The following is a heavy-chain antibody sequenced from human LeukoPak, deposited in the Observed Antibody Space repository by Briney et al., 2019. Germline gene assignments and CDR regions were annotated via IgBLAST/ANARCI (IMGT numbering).Heavy chain of an antibody. CDR3: ARDRGTIAAAGTTYFQH. V-gene: IGHV3-7*01. CDR2: IKQDGSEK. CDR1: GFTFSSYW. J-gene: IGHJ1*01. D-gene: IGHD6-13*01. Sequence: GSLRLSCAASGFTFSSYWMSWVRQAPGKGLEWVANIKQDGSEKYYVDSVKGRFTISRDNAKNSLYLQMNSLRAEDTAVYYCARDRGTIAAAGTTYFQHWGQGTLVTVSS.